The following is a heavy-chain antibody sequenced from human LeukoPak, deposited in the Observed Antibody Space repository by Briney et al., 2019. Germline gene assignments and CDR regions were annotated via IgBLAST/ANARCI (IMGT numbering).Heavy chain of an antibody. Sequence: GGSLRLSCAPSGFTFSNYWMHWVRHAPGKGLVWVSRINSDGSSTTYADSVKGRFTISRDNAKNTLYLQMNSLRADDTAVYYCARDRATTMFDYWAQGTLVTVSS. V-gene: IGHV3-74*01. D-gene: IGHD5-24*01. CDR3: ARDRATTMFDY. CDR2: INSDGSST. J-gene: IGHJ4*02. CDR1: GFTFSNYW.